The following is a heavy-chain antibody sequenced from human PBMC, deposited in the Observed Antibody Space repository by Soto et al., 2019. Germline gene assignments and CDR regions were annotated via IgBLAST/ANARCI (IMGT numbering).Heavy chain of an antibody. Sequence: SETLSLTCTVSGGSISSGDYYWSWIRQPPGKGLEWIGYIYYSGSTYYNPSLKSRVTISVDTSKNQFSLKLSSVTAADTAVYYCAREGYSGYDSIYYYYGMDVWGQGTTVTVSS. J-gene: IGHJ6*02. CDR1: GGSISSGDYY. CDR3: AREGYSGYDSIYYYYGMDV. V-gene: IGHV4-30-4*01. CDR2: IYYSGST. D-gene: IGHD5-12*01.